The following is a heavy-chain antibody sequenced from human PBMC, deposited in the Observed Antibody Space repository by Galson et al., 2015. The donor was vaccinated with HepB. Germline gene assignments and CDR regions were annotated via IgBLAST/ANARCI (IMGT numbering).Heavy chain of an antibody. CDR2: IWYDGSNK. Sequence: SLRLSCAASGFTFRNHGMHWVRQAPGKGLEWVAVIWYDGSNKYYVDSVKGRFTISRDNSKNTLSLQMNSLRAEDTAVYYCVRDIVARYIDLWGRGTLVTVSS. CDR1: GFTFRNHG. V-gene: IGHV3-33*01. J-gene: IGHJ2*01. CDR3: VRDIVARYIDL. D-gene: IGHD1-14*01.